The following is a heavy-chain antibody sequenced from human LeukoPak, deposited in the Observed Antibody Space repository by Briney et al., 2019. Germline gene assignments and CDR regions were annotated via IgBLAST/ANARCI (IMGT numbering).Heavy chain of an antibody. D-gene: IGHD6-13*01. J-gene: IGHJ4*02. Sequence: ASVKVSCKAFGYTFTSNYMHWVRQAPGQGPEWMGVISPSGGSTTYAQKFQGRVTLTRDMSTSTDYLELSSLRSGDTAVYYCAATPTIAAAGIIGIDYWGQGTLVTVSS. CDR2: ISPSGGST. CDR3: AATPTIAAAGIIGIDY. V-gene: IGHV1-46*01. CDR1: GYTFTSNY.